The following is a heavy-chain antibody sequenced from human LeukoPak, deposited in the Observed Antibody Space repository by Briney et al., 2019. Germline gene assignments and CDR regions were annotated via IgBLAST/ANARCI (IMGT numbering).Heavy chain of an antibody. D-gene: IGHD2-2*01. V-gene: IGHV3-9*01. CDR1: GFTFDDYA. J-gene: IGHJ4*02. Sequence: GGSLRLSCAASGFTFDDYAMHWVRQAPGKGLEWVSGISWNSGSIGYADSVKGRFTISRDNAKNSLYLQMNSLRAEDTALYYCAKDIGVVAAVGLNYWGQGTLVTVSS. CDR3: AKDIGVVAAVGLNY. CDR2: ISWNSGSI.